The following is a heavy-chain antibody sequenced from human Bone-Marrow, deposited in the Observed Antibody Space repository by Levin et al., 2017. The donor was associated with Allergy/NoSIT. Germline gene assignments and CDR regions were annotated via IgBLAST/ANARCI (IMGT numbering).Heavy chain of an antibody. J-gene: IGHJ6*04. CDR2: MNPKSGTT. V-gene: IGHV1-8*01. D-gene: IGHD3-3*01. CDR3: ARRDRITTYGVVPNGMDV. Sequence: ASVKVSCEASGYTFTDYDINWLRQANGQGFEWMGWMNPKSGTTGSAQKLQGRLSLTRNTSISTAYMELSSLTSEDTAVYYCARRDRITTYGVVPNGMDVWGKGTTVAVSS. CDR1: GYTFTDYD.